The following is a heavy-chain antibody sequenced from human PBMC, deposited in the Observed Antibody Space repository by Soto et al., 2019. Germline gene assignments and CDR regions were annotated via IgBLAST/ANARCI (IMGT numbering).Heavy chain of an antibody. CDR3: ATVVIPGTRHTDFDC. D-gene: IGHD2-21*01. CDR1: GASLSDNY. Sequence: PSETLSLTCAVYGASLSDNYCNWLRQPPGKGLEWIGEINHSGNTNYNPSLRSRVTMSIDTSKNQFSLNLTSVTATDTAVYYCATVVIPGTRHTDFDCRGQGVSVTVSS. J-gene: IGHJ4*02. V-gene: IGHV4-34*01. CDR2: INHSGNT.